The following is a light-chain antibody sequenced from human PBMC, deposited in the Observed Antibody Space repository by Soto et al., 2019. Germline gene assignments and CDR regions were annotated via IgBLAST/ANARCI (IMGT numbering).Light chain of an antibody. CDR1: QGISSY. V-gene: IGKV1-9*01. J-gene: IGKJ5*01. Sequence: DIQLTQSPSFVSASVGDRITITCRVSQGISSYLAWYQQKPGKAPKLLIYAASTLQSGVPSRFSGSGSGTEFTLTISSLQPEDFATYYCQQLNSYPPNTFGQGTRLEIK. CDR3: QQLNSYPPNT. CDR2: AAS.